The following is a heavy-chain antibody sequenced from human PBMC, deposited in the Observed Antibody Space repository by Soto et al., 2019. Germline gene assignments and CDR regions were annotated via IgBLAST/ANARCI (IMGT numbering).Heavy chain of an antibody. J-gene: IGHJ6*02. Sequence: QVQLVQSGAEVKMPGSSVRVSCKASGGSFSKYGISWVRQAPGQGLEWMGGIIPMFGIGNYAEKFLGRVTITADESTSTSHMELSSLRSEDTAVYFCARCYRENYCYDMDVWGQGTTVTVSS. V-gene: IGHV1-69*01. CDR1: GGSFSKYG. CDR2: IIPMFGIG. D-gene: IGHD2-2*01. CDR3: ARCYRENYCYDMDV.